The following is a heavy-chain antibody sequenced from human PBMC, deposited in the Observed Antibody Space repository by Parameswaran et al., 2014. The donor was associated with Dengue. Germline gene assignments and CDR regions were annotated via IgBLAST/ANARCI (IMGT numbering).Heavy chain of an antibody. CDR2: IYHSGST. D-gene: IGHD1-14*01. Sequence: AGGSLRLSCTVSGYSISSGYYWGWIRQPPGKGLEWIGSIYHSGSTYYNPSLKSRVTISVDTSKNQFSLKLSSVTAADTAVYYCARDIRKSYFDYWGQGTLVTVSS. J-gene: IGHJ4*02. CDR3: ARDIRKSYFDY. V-gene: IGHV4-38-2*02. CDR1: GYSISSGYY.